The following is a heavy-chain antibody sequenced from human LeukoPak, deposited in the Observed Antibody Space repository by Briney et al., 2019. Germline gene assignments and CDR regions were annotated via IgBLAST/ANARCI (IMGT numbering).Heavy chain of an antibody. V-gene: IGHV4-59*12. CDR1: GGSISSFY. CDR2: IYYSETT. D-gene: IGHD5-18*01. CDR3: ARGWVDSYGSEGMDV. J-gene: IGHJ6*02. Sequence: SETLSLTCTVSGGSISSFYWSWIRQPPGKGLEWIGNIYYSETTNYNPSLKSRVTMSVDTSKNQFSLKLSSVTAADTAVYYCARGWVDSYGSEGMDVWGQGTTVTVSS.